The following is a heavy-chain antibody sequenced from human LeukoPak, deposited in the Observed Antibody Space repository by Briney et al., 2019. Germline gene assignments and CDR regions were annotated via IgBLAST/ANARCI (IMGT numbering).Heavy chain of an antibody. Sequence: GGSLRLSCAASGFTFSSYTMSWVRQAPGEGLEWVSYISRSGSTIYYADSVKGRFTISRDNAKKSLYLQMNSLRAEDTAVYYCARSHLYISGCYDYWGQGTLVTVSP. D-gene: IGHD6-19*01. CDR3: ARSHLYISGCYDY. CDR2: ISRSGSTI. J-gene: IGHJ4*02. CDR1: GFTFSSYT. V-gene: IGHV3-48*03.